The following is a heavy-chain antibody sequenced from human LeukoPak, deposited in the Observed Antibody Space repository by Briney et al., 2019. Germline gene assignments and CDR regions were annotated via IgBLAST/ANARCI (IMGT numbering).Heavy chain of an antibody. V-gene: IGHV4-34*01. Sequence: SETLSLTCGVYGGSFTGHYWKWVRQPPGKGLEWIGEIDHSGGTNYNPSLNNRVSISVDVSENQFSLKPNSVTAADTAVYYCATRTYYYDNSALSHEYWGQGIQVIVSS. CDR1: GGSFTGHY. D-gene: IGHD3-22*01. J-gene: IGHJ4*02. CDR3: ATRTYYYDNSALSHEY. CDR2: IDHSGGT.